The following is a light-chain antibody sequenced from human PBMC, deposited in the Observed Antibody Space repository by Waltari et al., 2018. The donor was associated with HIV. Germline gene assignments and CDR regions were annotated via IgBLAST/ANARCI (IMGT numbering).Light chain of an antibody. CDR2: DAS. Sequence: ETVLTQSPATLSLSPGERATASRRASQRVSNVVALFQQKPGQPPRLLIYDASNRAPGIPARFSGSGSGTDFTLTISSLEPEDFAVYYCQQRGDWYSFGQGTKLEIK. J-gene: IGKJ2*03. CDR3: QQRGDWYS. V-gene: IGKV3-11*01. CDR1: QRVSNV.